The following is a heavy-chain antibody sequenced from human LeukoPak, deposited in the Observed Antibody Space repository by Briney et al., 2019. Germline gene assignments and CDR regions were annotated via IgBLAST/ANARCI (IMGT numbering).Heavy chain of an antibody. D-gene: IGHD3-22*01. J-gene: IGHJ6*02. Sequence: GGSLRLSCAASGFTFSNCWMHWVRQVPGKGLEWVSRIESDGSRTRYADSVKGRFTISRDNAKNTLDLQMNSLRAEDTAVYYCARDTYYYNSSAFYHYYYGMDVWGQGTTVTVS. V-gene: IGHV3-74*01. CDR1: GFTFSNCW. CDR2: IESDGSRT. CDR3: ARDTYYYNSSAFYHYYYGMDV.